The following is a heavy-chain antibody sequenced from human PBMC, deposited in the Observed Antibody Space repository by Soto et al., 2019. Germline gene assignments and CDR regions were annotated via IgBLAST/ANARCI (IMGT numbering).Heavy chain of an antibody. D-gene: IGHD4-4*01. CDR1: GGTFSTYT. J-gene: IGHJ5*02. CDR3: AGDPDSHYNDSHASSYP. CDR2: IIPIIGII. V-gene: IGHV1-69*04. Sequence: SVKVSCKASGGTFSTYTITWVRQAPGQGLEWMGRIIPIIGIINYAQKFQGRVTISADKFTGTAYMELTGLRFDDTAVYYCAGDPDSHYNDSHASSYPWGQGTLVTVSS.